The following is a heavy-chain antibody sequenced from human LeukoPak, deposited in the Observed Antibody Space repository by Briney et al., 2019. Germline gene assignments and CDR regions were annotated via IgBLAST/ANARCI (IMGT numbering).Heavy chain of an antibody. D-gene: IGHD6-13*01. CDR2: INHSGST. J-gene: IGHJ3*02. CDR1: GGSFSGYY. CDR3: ATGDGQQPSVDAFDI. Sequence: SETLSLTCAVYGGSFSGYYWSWLRQPPGKGLEWIGEINHSGSTNYNPSLKSRVTISVDTSKNQFSLKLSSVTAADTAVYYCATGDGQQPSVDAFDIWGQGTMVTVSS. V-gene: IGHV4-34*01.